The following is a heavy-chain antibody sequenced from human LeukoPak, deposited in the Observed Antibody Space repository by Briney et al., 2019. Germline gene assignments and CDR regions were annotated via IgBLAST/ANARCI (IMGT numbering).Heavy chain of an antibody. J-gene: IGHJ6*03. CDR2: INPSGGST. CDR3: ARDPTTWIQLLYYYYYMDV. Sequence: ASVKVSCKASGYTFTSYYMHWVRQAPGQGLEWMGIINPSGGSTSYAQKFQGRVTMTRDMSTSTVYMELSSLRSEDTAVYYCARDPTTWIQLLYYYYYMDVWGKGTTVTVSS. V-gene: IGHV1-46*01. D-gene: IGHD5-18*01. CDR1: GYTFTSYY.